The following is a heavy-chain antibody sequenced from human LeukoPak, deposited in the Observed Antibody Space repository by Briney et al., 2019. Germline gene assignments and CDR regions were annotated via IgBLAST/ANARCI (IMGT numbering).Heavy chain of an antibody. J-gene: IGHJ4*02. D-gene: IGHD3-10*01. V-gene: IGHV4-39*01. Sequence: SETLSLTCTVSGGSISSSSYYWGWIRQPPGKGLEWIGSIYYSGSTYYNPSLKSRVTISVDTSKNQFSLKLSSVTAADTAVYYCARHPRGTMVRGVIIWGQGTLVTVSS. CDR3: ARHPRGTMVRGVII. CDR1: GGSISSSSYY. CDR2: IYYSGST.